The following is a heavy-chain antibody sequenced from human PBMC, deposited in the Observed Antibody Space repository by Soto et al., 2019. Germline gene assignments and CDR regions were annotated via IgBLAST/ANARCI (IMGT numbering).Heavy chain of an antibody. CDR2: ISGSGGST. Sequence: GGCRRRSYATSGFTLNSYAMSWVRQAPGKGLEWVSAISGSGGSTYYADSVKGRFTISRDNSKNTLYLQMNSLRAEDTAVYYCAKDRWELLRTEYFQHWGQGTLVTVSS. CDR3: AKDRWELLRTEYFQH. CDR1: GFTLNSYA. V-gene: IGHV3-23*01. J-gene: IGHJ1*01. D-gene: IGHD1-26*01.